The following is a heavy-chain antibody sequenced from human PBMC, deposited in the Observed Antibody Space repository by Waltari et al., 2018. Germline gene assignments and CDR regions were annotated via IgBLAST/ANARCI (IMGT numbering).Heavy chain of an antibody. V-gene: IGHV3-23*01. CDR3: AKVGGIAAAEFQFDF. D-gene: IGHD6-13*01. Sequence: EVQLLESGGGLVQPGGSVLLSCGASVFTLSSCSMRWVRQAQGKGLEWVSSMSGPGLTTFYADSVKGRFSISRDNSKNTLYLQINGLRADDTAVYYCAKVGGIAAAEFQFDFWGRGTLVTVSS. CDR1: VFTLSSCS. J-gene: IGHJ4*02. CDR2: MSGPGLTT.